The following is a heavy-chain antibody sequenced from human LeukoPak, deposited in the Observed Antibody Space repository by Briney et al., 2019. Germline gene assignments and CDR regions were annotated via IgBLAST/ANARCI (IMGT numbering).Heavy chain of an antibody. CDR2: IYYSGST. D-gene: IGHD5-18*01. Sequence: SETPSPPCTVPGGSISSYYWSWIRQPPRKGMEWIGYIYYSGSTNYNPSLKSRVTISVDTSKNQFSLKLSSVTAADTAVYYCARWVGSYGQDYWGQGTLVTVSS. CDR1: GGSISSYY. J-gene: IGHJ4*02. CDR3: ARWVGSYGQDY. V-gene: IGHV4-59*01.